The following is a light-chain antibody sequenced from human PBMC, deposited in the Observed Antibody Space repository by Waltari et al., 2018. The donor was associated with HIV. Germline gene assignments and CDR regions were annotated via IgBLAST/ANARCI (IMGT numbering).Light chain of an antibody. V-gene: IGLV2-14*03. Sequence: QSALTQPASVSGSPGQSITISCTGTSSDVGGFNYVSWYQHHPGKAPKLMIYDVTSRPSGVSNRFSGSKSGNTASLTISELQAEDEADYYCSSYTSSSTLVVFGGGTKLTVL. CDR3: SSYTSSSTLVV. CDR1: SSDVGGFNY. CDR2: DVT. J-gene: IGLJ2*01.